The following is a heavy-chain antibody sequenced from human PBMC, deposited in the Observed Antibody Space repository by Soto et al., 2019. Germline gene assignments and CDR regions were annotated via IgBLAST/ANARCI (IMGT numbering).Heavy chain of an antibody. J-gene: IGHJ4*02. Sequence: QVQLVESGGGVVQPGRSLRLSCAASGFTFSSYGMHWVRQATGKGLEWVAVISYDGSNKYYADSVKGRFTISRDNSKHTLYLQMNSLRAEDTAVYYCAKDFYVDTAMVGYWGQGTLVTVSS. V-gene: IGHV3-30*18. CDR3: AKDFYVDTAMVGY. CDR1: GFTFSSYG. CDR2: ISYDGSNK. D-gene: IGHD5-18*01.